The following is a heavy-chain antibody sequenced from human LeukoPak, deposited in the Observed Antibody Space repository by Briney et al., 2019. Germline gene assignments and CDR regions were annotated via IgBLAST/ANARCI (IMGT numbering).Heavy chain of an antibody. CDR3: ARHSFGGEEIDY. V-gene: IGHV4-59*08. D-gene: IGHD3-10*01. J-gene: IGHJ4*02. Sequence: SETLSLTCTVSGGSISSYYWSWIRQPPGKGLEWIGYIYYSGSTNYNPSLKSRVTISVDTSKNQFSLKLSPVTAADTAVYYCARHSFGGEEIDYWGQGTLVTVSS. CDR2: IYYSGST. CDR1: GGSISSYY.